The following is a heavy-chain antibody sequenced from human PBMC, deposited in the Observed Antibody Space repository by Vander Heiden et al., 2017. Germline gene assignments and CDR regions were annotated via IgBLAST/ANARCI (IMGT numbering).Heavy chain of an antibody. J-gene: IGHJ3*02. CDR2: ISWNSGSI. CDR1: GFTFDDYA. V-gene: IGHV3-9*01. Sequence: EVQLVESGGGLVQPGRSLRLSCAASGFTFDDYAMHWVRQAPGKGLEWVSGISWNSGSIGYADSVKGRFTISRDNAKNSLYLQMNSLRAEDTALYYCAKDHGYSYVDAFDIWGQGTMVTVSS. D-gene: IGHD5-18*01. CDR3: AKDHGYSYVDAFDI.